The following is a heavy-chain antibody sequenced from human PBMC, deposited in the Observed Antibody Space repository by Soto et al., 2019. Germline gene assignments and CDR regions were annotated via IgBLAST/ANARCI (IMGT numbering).Heavy chain of an antibody. Sequence: QVQLVQSGAEVRQPGSSVKVSCHSFGGSFSSYAFSWVRQAPGQGLEWLGGLIVILGTTDYAQKFTGRVTVTADESTSTAYMEVSSLESEDTAIYYCASVYYASSGYSIHYWGQGTQGTVSS. J-gene: IGHJ4*02. CDR2: LIVILGTT. V-gene: IGHV1-69*01. CDR1: GGSFSSYA. CDR3: ASVYYASSGYSIHY. D-gene: IGHD3-22*01.